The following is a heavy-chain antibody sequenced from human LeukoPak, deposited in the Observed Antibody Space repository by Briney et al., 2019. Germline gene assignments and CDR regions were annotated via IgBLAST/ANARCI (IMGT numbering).Heavy chain of an antibody. CDR2: IYYSGST. Sequence: SETLSLTCSVSGDSISGSSYYWGWIRQPPGKGLEWIGSIYYSGSTYYNPSLKSRVTISVDTSKNQFSLKLSSVTAADTAVYYCARVFVESGSYYYYYYMDVWGKGTTVTVSS. D-gene: IGHD1-26*01. J-gene: IGHJ6*03. CDR1: GDSISGSSYY. V-gene: IGHV4-39*07. CDR3: ARVFVESGSYYYYYYMDV.